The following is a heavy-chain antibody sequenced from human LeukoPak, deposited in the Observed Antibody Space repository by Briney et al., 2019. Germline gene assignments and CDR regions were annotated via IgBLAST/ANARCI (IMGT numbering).Heavy chain of an antibody. D-gene: IGHD2-2*01. J-gene: IGHJ4*02. CDR3: ARRYCSSTSCSGPFDY. CDR2: IWYDGSNK. Sequence: GRSLRLSCAASGFTFSSYGMHWVREAPGKGLEWVAVIWYDGSNKYYEDSVKGRFTISRDNSKNTLYLQMNSLRAEDTAVYYCARRYCSSTSCSGPFDYWGQGTLVTVSS. V-gene: IGHV3-33*01. CDR1: GFTFSSYG.